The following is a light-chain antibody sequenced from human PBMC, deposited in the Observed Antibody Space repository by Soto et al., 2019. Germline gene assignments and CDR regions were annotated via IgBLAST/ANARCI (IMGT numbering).Light chain of an antibody. CDR2: DLN. J-gene: IGLJ2*01. Sequence: QSALTQPRSVSGSPGQSVTISCTGTSSDVSAYDYVSWYQHHPGRPPKLIIYDLNKRPSGVPDRFSGSKSGNTASLTISGLQAVDEASYYRCSYAETSTDVVLGGGTHLTVL. CDR3: CSYAETSTDVV. V-gene: IGLV2-11*01. CDR1: SSDVSAYDY.